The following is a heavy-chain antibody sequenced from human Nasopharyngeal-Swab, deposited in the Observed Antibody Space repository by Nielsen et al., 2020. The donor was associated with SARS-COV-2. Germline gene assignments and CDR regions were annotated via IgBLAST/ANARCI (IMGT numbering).Heavy chain of an antibody. CDR3: ARWDSLTAPP. Sequence: GGSLRLSCAASGFTFSNYSMNWVRQAPGKGLEWVSSISSGSGYIFYADSVKGRFTVSRDNAKSSLFLQMNSLRADDTAVYYCARWDSLTAPPWGQGTLATVSS. CDR2: ISSGSGYI. V-gene: IGHV3-21*01. CDR1: GFTFSNYS. J-gene: IGHJ5*02. D-gene: IGHD3-9*01.